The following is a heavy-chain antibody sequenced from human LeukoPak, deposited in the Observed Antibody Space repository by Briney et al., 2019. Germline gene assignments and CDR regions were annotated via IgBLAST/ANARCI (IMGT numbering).Heavy chain of an antibody. CDR1: GFTFSTYN. D-gene: IGHD3-22*01. CDR2: INADSSTI. CDR3: VRDNSRGQSLGVIY. J-gene: IGHJ4*02. V-gene: IGHV3-48*01. Sequence: GGSLRLSCAASGFTFSTYNMNWVRQAPGKGLEWFSYINADSSTIQYADSVGGRFTTSRDNAKNSLYLQMNSLRAEDTAVYYCVRDNSRGQSLGVIYWGQGSLVTVSS.